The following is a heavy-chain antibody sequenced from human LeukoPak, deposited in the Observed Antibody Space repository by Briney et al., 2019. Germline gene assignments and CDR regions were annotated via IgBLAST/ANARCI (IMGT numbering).Heavy chain of an antibody. CDR3: ARDKIVGASKFDY. V-gene: IGHV3-7*01. CDR1: RFTFSNYC. Sequence: GGSLRLSCAVSRFTFSNYCMSWLRQAPGKGLELVAHIKQDESEKYYVDSVKGRFTISRDNAKNSLYLQMNSLRAENTAIYYCARDKIVGASKFDYWGQGTLVTVSS. D-gene: IGHD1-26*01. CDR2: IKQDESEK. J-gene: IGHJ4*02.